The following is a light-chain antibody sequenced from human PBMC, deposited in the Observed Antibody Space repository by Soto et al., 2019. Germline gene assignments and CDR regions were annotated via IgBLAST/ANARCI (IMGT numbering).Light chain of an antibody. CDR1: QSISSY. V-gene: IGKV1-39*01. CDR2: AAS. J-gene: IGKJ1*01. Sequence: DIQMTQSPSSLSASVGDRVTITCRASQSISSYLNWYQQKLGKAPKLLIYAASNLQSGVPSRFSGSGSMTDFTLTISSLQPEDFATYYCQQTYTTPRTFGYGTKVEIK. CDR3: QQTYTTPRT.